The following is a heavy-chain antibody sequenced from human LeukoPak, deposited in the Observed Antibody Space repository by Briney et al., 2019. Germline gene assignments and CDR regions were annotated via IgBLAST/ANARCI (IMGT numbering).Heavy chain of an antibody. D-gene: IGHD6-13*01. CDR1: GDSIGSSNNY. CDR3: ARRGITYSSSFFAY. CDR2: IFYSGST. Sequence: SETLSLTCTVSGDSIGSSNNYWAWVRQPPGKGLEWLGSIFYSGSTYYNPSLKSRVTISVDTSKNQFSLNLYSVTAADTATYYCARRGITYSSSFFAYWGQGTLVTVAS. V-gene: IGHV4-39*01. J-gene: IGHJ4*02.